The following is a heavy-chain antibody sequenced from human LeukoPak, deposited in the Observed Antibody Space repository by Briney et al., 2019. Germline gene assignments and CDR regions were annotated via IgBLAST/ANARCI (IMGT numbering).Heavy chain of an antibody. CDR1: GYTFTSYY. CDR2: INPSGGST. D-gene: IGHD3-10*01. CDR3: ARYYYVSGSYYRGAFDI. Sequence: ASAKVSCKASGYTFTSYYMHWVRQAPGQGLEWMGIINPSGGSTSYAQRFQGRVTMTRDTSTSTVYMELSSLRSEDTAVYYCARYYYVSGSYYRGAFDIWGQGTMVTVSS. J-gene: IGHJ3*02. V-gene: IGHV1-46*01.